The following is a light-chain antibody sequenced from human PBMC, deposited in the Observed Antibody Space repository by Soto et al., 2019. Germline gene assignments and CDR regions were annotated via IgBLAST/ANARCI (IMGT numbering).Light chain of an antibody. J-gene: IGKJ1*01. V-gene: IGKV3-15*01. Sequence: EIVMRQSPATLSVSPGQRATLSCRASRSVRTTVAWYHQRPGQAPRLLIFGASTRASGVPDRFSGDGSGTEFTLTISSLQSEDFAVYYCQQYNNWPRTFGQGTKVDI. CDR3: QQYNNWPRT. CDR1: RSVRTT. CDR2: GAS.